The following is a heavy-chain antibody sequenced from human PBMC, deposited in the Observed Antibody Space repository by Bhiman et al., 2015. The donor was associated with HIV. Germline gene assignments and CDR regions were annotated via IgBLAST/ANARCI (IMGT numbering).Heavy chain of an antibody. Sequence: EVQLVESGGGLVQPGGSLRLSCAASGFTFSSYWMRWVRQAPGKGLEWVANIKQDGSEAYYVDSVKGRFTISRDNAKNSLYLQMNSLRAEDTAVYYCARDPRVGATDYFDYWGQGTLVTVSS. J-gene: IGHJ4*02. CDR3: ARDPRVGATDYFDY. CDR1: GFTFSSYW. V-gene: IGHV3-7*03. CDR2: IKQDGSEA. D-gene: IGHD1-26*01.